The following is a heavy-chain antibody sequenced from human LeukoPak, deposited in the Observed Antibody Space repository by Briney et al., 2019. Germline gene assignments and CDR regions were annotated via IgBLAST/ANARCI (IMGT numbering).Heavy chain of an antibody. CDR2: IYTSGST. J-gene: IGHJ4*02. CDR1: GGSISSGTYY. Sequence: PSETLSLTCTVSGGSISSGTYYWNWIRQPAGKGLEWIGRIYTSGSTNYNPSLKSRVTISIDTAKNQFSLKMTSVTAADTAVYYCATVAWGLDYGDYSASFDYWGQGTLVTVSS. V-gene: IGHV4-61*02. CDR3: ATVAWGLDYGDYSASFDY. D-gene: IGHD4-17*01.